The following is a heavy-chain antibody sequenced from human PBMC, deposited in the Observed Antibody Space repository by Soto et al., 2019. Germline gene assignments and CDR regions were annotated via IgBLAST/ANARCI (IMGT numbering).Heavy chain of an antibody. CDR2: ISWNSGSI. V-gene: IGHV3-9*01. CDR1: GFTFDDYA. CDR3: AKANAKPSGAPDAFDI. Sequence: GGSLRLSCAASGFTFDDYAMHWVRQAPGKGLEWVSGISWNSGSIGYADSVKGRFTISRDNAKNSLYLQMNSLRAEDTALYYCAKANAKPSGAPDAFDIWGQGTMVTVSS. J-gene: IGHJ3*02. D-gene: IGHD3-10*01.